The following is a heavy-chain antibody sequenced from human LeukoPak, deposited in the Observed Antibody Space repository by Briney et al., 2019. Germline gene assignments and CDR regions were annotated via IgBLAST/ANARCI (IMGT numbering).Heavy chain of an antibody. V-gene: IGHV1-69*05. CDR1: GGTFSSYA. D-gene: IGHD2-2*01. Sequence: ASVKVSCKASGGTFSSYAISWVRQAPGQGLEWMGGIIPIFGTANYAQKFQGRVTITTDESTSTAYMELSSLRSEDTAVYYYARGGLGYCSSTSCYLGNYYYYYMDVWGKGTTVTVSS. CDR2: IIPIFGTA. J-gene: IGHJ6*03. CDR3: ARGGLGYCSSTSCYLGNYYYYYMDV.